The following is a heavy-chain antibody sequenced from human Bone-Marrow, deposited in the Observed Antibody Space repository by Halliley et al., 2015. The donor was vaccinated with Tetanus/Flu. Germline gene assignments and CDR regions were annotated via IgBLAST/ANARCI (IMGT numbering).Heavy chain of an antibody. J-gene: IGHJ4*02. CDR3: ARQHSGSMLY. V-gene: IGHV3-30*19. CDR2: ILYDGSNE. D-gene: IGHD1-26*01. Sequence: AASGFTFRNFAMHWVRQAPGKGLEWVANILYDGSNEYYSDSVKGRFTTSRDNSKNMLSLQMNNLTTEDTAVYYCARQHSGSMLYWGQGSLVTVSP. CDR1: GFTFRNFA.